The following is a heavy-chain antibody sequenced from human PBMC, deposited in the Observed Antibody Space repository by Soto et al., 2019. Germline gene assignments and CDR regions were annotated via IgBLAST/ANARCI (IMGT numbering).Heavy chain of an antibody. J-gene: IGHJ6*02. Sequence: QLQLQESGPGLVKPSETLSLTCTVSGGSISSSTYYWGWICQPPGKGLEWIGMIYYSGSAYYNPSLKSRVTISIDTSKNQFSLRLSSVTAADTAVYYCARHGVDYGDYASYYYYGMDVWGRGTTVTVSS. CDR2: IYYSGSA. D-gene: IGHD4-17*01. V-gene: IGHV4-39*01. CDR3: ARHGVDYGDYASYYYYGMDV. CDR1: GGSISSSTYY.